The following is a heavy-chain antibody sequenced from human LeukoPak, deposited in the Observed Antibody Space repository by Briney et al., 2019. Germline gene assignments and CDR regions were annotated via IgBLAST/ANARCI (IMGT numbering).Heavy chain of an antibody. CDR2: ICGSGCGGST. CDR1: GFTFNTYA. V-gene: IGHV3-23*01. J-gene: IGHJ4*02. CDR3: ARDIGLGAYIYGYLDH. D-gene: IGHD5-18*01. Sequence: GGSLRLSCAASGFTFNTYAMSWVRQAPGKGLQWVSAICGSGCGGSTYYADSVKGRFTISRDNSKNTLHLQINSVRAEDTAVYYCARDIGLGAYIYGYLDHWGQGTLVTVSS.